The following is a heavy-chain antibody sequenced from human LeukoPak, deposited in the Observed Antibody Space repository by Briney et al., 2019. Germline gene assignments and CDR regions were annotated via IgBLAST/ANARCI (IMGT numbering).Heavy chain of an antibody. CDR3: ARHPVRYDSSGYYYGMDV. J-gene: IGHJ6*02. D-gene: IGHD3-22*01. CDR1: GFTFSSYA. Sequence: GGSLRLSCAASGFTFSSYAMHWVRQAPGKGLEWVGVMCYDGSNKYYADSVTGRFTLSRDNSKNTLYLQMNSLRAEDTAVYYCARHPVRYDSSGYYYGMDVWGQGTTVTVSS. V-gene: IGHV3-30-3*01. CDR2: MCYDGSNK.